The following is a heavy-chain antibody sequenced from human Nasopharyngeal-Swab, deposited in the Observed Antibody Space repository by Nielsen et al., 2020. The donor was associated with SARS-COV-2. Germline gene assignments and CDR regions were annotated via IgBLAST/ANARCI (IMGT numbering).Heavy chain of an antibody. J-gene: IGHJ6*02. CDR3: ARGSFDYYYGMDV. CDR1: GFTVSSNY. CDR2: IYSGGST. Sequence: GGSLRLSCAASGFTVSSNYMSWVRQAPGKGLEWVSVIYSGGSTYYADSVKGRFTISRDNSKNMLYLQMNSLRAEDTAVYYCARGSFDYYYGMDVWGQGTTVTVSS. V-gene: IGHV3-53*01.